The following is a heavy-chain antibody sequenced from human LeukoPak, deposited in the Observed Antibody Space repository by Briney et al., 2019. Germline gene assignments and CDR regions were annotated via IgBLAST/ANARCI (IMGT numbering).Heavy chain of an antibody. CDR3: ARAYSVRYGLGYYYMDA. D-gene: IGHD5/OR15-5a*01. CDR2: ISSSSSYI. J-gene: IGHJ6*03. V-gene: IGHV3-21*01. CDR1: GFTFSSYS. Sequence: GGSLRLSCAASGFTFSSYSMNWVRQAPGKGLEWVSSISSSSSYIYYADSVKGRFTISRDNAKNSLYLQMNSLRAEDTAVYYCARAYSVRYGLGYYYMDAWGKGTTVTVSS.